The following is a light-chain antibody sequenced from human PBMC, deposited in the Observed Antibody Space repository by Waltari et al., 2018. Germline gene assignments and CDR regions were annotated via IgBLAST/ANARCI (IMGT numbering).Light chain of an antibody. CDR1: SSDVGAYNY. V-gene: IGLV2-14*03. J-gene: IGLJ2*01. CDR3: ISYTTRDTMI. Sequence: QSALTQPASVSGSPGQSITISCTGTSSDVGAYNYVSWYQQHPGKVTKLIIYDVSHRTSGVSFRLSGSKSDNTASLTSSGRQAEDEADYYCISYTTRDTMIFGGGTKLTVL. CDR2: DVS.